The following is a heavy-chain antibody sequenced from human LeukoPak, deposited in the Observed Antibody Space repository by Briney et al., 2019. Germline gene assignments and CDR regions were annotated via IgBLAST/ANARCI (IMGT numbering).Heavy chain of an antibody. J-gene: IGHJ6*03. Sequence: PSETLSLTCTVSGDSISSYYWTWIRQPPGKGLEWIGYIYYSGNTNYNPSLKSRVTISVDTSKNQFSLKLSSVTAADTAVYYCARDGGYCSSTSCYHYYYYMDVWGKGTTVTVSS. D-gene: IGHD2-2*01. CDR2: IYYSGNT. CDR3: ARDGGYCSSTSCYHYYYYMDV. V-gene: IGHV4-59*12. CDR1: GDSISSYY.